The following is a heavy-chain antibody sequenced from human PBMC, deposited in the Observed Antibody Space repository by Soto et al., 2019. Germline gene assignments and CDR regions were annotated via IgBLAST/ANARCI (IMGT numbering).Heavy chain of an antibody. CDR3: TRESNWDYQWGYTYGMDV. CDR2: IIPMYGTA. D-gene: IGHD1-7*01. CDR1: GGTFTRHG. V-gene: IGHV1-69*01. J-gene: IGHJ6*02. Sequence: QVQLVQSGAEVKKLGSSVKVSCKASGGTFTRHGLSWVRQAPGQGLEWVGGIIPMYGTANFAQKFRGRGTITADESTSTAYMELSSLSSEDTAVYYCTRESNWDYQWGYTYGMDVWGPGTTVTVSS.